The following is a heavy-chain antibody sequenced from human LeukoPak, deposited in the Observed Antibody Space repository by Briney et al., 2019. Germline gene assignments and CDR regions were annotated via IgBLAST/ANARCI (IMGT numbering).Heavy chain of an antibody. J-gene: IGHJ4*02. CDR3: ARHWYSSSWYIG. CDR2: IYTSGST. Sequence: SETLSLTCTVSGGFISSYYWSWIRQPPGKGLEWIGYIYTSGSTNYNPSLKSRVTISVDTSKNQFSLKLSSVTAADTAVYYCARHWYSSSWYIGWGQGTLVTVSS. D-gene: IGHD6-13*01. CDR1: GGFISSYY. V-gene: IGHV4-4*09.